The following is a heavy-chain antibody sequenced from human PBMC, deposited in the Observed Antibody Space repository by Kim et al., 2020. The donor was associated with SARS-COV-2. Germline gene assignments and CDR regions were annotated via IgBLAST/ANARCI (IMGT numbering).Heavy chain of an antibody. V-gene: IGHV3-33*08. CDR3: ARDISGYYGMDV. CDR1: GFTFSSYG. CDR2: IWSDGSNI. D-gene: IGHD3-10*01. J-gene: IGHJ6*02. Sequence: GGSLRLSCAASGFTFSSYGMHWVRQAPGKGLEWMADIWSDGSNIYYADSVKGRFTISRDNSKNTLYLQMNSLRAEDTAVYYCARDISGYYGMDVWGQGTT.